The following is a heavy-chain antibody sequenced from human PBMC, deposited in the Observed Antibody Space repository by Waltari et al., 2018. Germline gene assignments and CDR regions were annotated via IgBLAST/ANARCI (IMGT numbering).Heavy chain of an antibody. CDR2: INLKSGDT. CDR1: GHTFTGDY. CDR3: ARGRDVYAGYDYNWFDT. Sequence: QVKLVQSGAEVKKSGASVKVSCKASGHTFTGDYFHWVRQAPGQGLEWRAGINLKSGDTKSEPKFQGRVTGTRDTSISTVYVELSSLRSEDTALYYCARGRDVYAGYDYNWFDTWGQGTLVTVSS. D-gene: IGHD5-12*01. J-gene: IGHJ5*01. V-gene: IGHV1-2*02.